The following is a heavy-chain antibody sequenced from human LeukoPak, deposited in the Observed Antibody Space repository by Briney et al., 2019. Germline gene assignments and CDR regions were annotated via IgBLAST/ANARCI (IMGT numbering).Heavy chain of an antibody. Sequence: AGFLRLSCVAPGFTFNRYTINLIRQAPGRGLEWVSAISGGDTRYYADSVWGRFTVTRDNAKNIVYLQMGNLRPEDTAIYFCAKNRETDNVWTFDLWGRGTMVTVSS. CDR1: GFTFNRYT. D-gene: IGHD3-16*01. CDR3: AKNRETDNVWTFDL. CDR2: ISGGDTR. J-gene: IGHJ3*01. V-gene: IGHV3-23*01.